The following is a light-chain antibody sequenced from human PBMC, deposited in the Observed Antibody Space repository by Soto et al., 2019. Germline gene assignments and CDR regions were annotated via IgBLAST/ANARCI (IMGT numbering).Light chain of an antibody. Sequence: DIEMTQSPSNLSASIGDSVTITCQASQDIRKYLNWYQQRPGKAPKLLIYDASYLETGVPFRFSGRGSGTTFTFTINGLQPEDVGTYYCQHCDSFPLTFGPVTTV. CDR3: QHCDSFPLT. CDR1: QDIRKY. V-gene: IGKV1-33*01. CDR2: DAS. J-gene: IGKJ3*01.